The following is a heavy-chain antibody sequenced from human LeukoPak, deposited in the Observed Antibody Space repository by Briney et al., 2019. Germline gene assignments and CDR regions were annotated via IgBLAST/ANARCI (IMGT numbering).Heavy chain of an antibody. CDR1: GFNFDDHG. J-gene: IGHJ4*02. Sequence: PGGSLRLSCAASGFNFDDHGMSWVRQAPGKGLEWVSGINRNGGSTGYADSLKGRFTISRDNAKKSLYLQMNSLRAEDTALYHCAREKKFGYSNVWYVFDYWGQGTLVTVSS. CDR3: AREKKFGYSNVWYVFDY. CDR2: INRNGGST. V-gene: IGHV3-20*01. D-gene: IGHD6-19*01.